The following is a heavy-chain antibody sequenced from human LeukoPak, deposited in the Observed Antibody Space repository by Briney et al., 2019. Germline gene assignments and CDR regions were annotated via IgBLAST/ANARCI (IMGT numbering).Heavy chain of an antibody. CDR3: ARDETTVVTRLSDY. Sequence: ASVKVSCKASGYTFTSYAMNWVRQAPGQGLEWMGWISAYNGNTNYAQKLQGRVTMTTDTSTSTAYMELRSLRSDDTAVYYCARDETTVVTRLSDYWGQGTLVTVSS. D-gene: IGHD4-23*01. CDR2: ISAYNGNT. J-gene: IGHJ4*02. V-gene: IGHV1-18*01. CDR1: GYTFTSYA.